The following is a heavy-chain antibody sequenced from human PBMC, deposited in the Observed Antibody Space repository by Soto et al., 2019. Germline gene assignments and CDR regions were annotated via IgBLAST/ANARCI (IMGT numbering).Heavy chain of an antibody. V-gene: IGHV4-31*03. CDR1: GGSINSGGHY. CDR2: TYFSGTT. CDR3: ARGGGGHYLDY. Sequence: SETLSLTCTVSGGSINSGGHYWSWIRHHPGKGLEWIGYTYFSGTTYYNPSLKSRVIISVDTSKNQFSLKLSSVTAADTAVYYCARGGGGHYLDYWGQGTLVTSPQ. D-gene: IGHD2-15*01. J-gene: IGHJ4*02.